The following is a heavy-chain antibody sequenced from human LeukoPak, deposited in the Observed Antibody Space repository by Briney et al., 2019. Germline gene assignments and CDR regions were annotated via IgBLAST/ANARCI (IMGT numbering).Heavy chain of an antibody. Sequence: GGSLRLSCAAPGFTFSSYGMSWVCKAPGKGLEWVSAISGSGGSTYYADSVKGRFTISRDNSKNTLYLQMNSLRAEDTAVYYCAKVGIAAAGTWDPYYYYYMDVWGKGTTVTISS. CDR1: GFTFSSYG. CDR2: ISGSGGST. CDR3: AKVGIAAAGTWDPYYYYYMDV. D-gene: IGHD6-13*01. V-gene: IGHV3-23*01. J-gene: IGHJ6*03.